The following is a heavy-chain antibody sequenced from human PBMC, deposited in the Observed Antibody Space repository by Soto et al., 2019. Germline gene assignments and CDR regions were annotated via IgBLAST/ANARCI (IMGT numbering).Heavy chain of an antibody. D-gene: IGHD3-22*01. Sequence: HPGGSLRLSCAASGFTFSSYAMHWVRQAPGKGLEWVAVISYDGSNKYYADSVKGRFTISRDNSKNTLYLQMNSLRAEDTAVYYCLGYYRYFDYWGQGTLVTVSS. CDR2: ISYDGSNK. V-gene: IGHV3-30*04. CDR1: GFTFSSYA. J-gene: IGHJ4*02. CDR3: LGYYRYFDY.